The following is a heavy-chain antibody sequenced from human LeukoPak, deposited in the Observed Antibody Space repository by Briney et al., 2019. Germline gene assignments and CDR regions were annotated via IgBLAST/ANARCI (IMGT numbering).Heavy chain of an antibody. CDR3: AREGREWLRSAMDV. D-gene: IGHD5-12*01. V-gene: IGHV4-59*12. CDR2: IYYSGST. J-gene: IGHJ6*02. CDR1: GGSIFSYY. Sequence: SETLSLTYTVSGGSIFSYYWSWIRQPPGKGLEWIGYIYYSGSTNYNPSLKSRVTISVDTSKNQLSLKLTSVTAADTAVYYCAREGREWLRSAMDVWGQGTTVTVSS.